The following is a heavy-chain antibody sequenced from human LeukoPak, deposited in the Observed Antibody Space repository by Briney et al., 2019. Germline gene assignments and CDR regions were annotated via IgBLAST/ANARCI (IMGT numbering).Heavy chain of an antibody. CDR3: ARYCGGDCYGMDV. CDR1: GFTFSSYW. Sequence: RGSLRLSCTASGFTFSSYWMSWVRQAPGKGLEWVANIKQDGSEKDYVDSVKGRFTISRDNPKNSLYLQMNSLRAEDTAVYYCARYCGGDCYGMDVWGQGTTVTVSS. J-gene: IGHJ6*02. CDR2: IKQDGSEK. V-gene: IGHV3-7*01. D-gene: IGHD2-21*02.